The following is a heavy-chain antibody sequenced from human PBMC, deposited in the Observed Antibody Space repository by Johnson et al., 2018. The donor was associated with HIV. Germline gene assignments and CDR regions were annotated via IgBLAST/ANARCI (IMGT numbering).Heavy chain of an antibody. D-gene: IGHD6-19*01. J-gene: IGHJ3*02. Sequence: VQLVESGGVVVQPGGSLRLFCAASGFTFDDYTMHWVRQGPGKGLEWVSLISWDGGSTYYGDSLKGRFTISRDNSKNSLYLQMNSLRSEDTALYYCAKGGLGHTDAFDIWGQGTMVTVSS. CDR1: GFTFDDYT. V-gene: IGHV3-43*01. CDR2: ISWDGGST. CDR3: AKGGLGHTDAFDI.